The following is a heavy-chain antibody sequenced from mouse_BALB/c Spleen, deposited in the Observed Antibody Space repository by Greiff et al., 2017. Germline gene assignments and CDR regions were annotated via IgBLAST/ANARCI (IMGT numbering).Heavy chain of an antibody. CDR3: TRLGNRAYMDY. CDR1: GYTFTSYW. V-gene: IGHV1-5*01. CDR2: IYPGNSDT. Sequence: EVQLQQSGTVLARPGASVKMSCKASGYTFTSYWMHWVKQRPGPGLEWIGAIYPGNSDTSYNQKFKGKAKLTAVTSTSTAYMELSSLTNEDSAVYYCTRLGNRAYMDYWGQGTPLTVAA. D-gene: IGHD3-3*01. J-gene: IGHJ2*01.